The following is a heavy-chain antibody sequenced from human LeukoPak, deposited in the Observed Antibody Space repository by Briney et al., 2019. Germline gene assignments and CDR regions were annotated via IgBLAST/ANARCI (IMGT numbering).Heavy chain of an antibody. V-gene: IGHV3-21*01. J-gene: IGHJ5*02. CDR1: GFTFSSYT. Sequence: PGGSLRLSCAASGFTFSSYTMNWVRQAPGKGLEWVSSISSSSSYTYYADSVKGRFTISRDNAKNSLYLQMNSLRAEDTAVYYCGRDPYSSSSAWFDPWGQGTLVTVSS. CDR2: ISSSSSYT. CDR3: GRDPYSSSSAWFDP. D-gene: IGHD6-6*01.